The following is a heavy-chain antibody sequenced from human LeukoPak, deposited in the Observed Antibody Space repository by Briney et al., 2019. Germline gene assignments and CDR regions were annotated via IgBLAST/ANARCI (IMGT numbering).Heavy chain of an antibody. CDR1: GFTFSIYW. J-gene: IGHJ4*02. V-gene: IGHV3-74*01. CDR3: ASLSRGWLQVPFDY. D-gene: IGHD5-24*01. CDR2: INSDGSST. Sequence: GGSLRLSCAASGFTFSIYWMHWVRQAPGKGLVWVSRINSDGSSTSYADSVKGRFTISRDNAKNTLYLQMNSLRAEDTAVYYCASLSRGWLQVPFDYWGQGTLVTVSS.